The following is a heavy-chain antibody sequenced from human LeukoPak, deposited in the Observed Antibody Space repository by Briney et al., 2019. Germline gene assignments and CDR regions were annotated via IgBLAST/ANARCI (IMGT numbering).Heavy chain of an antibody. CDR1: GFTLSSYW. V-gene: IGHV3-7*01. D-gene: IGHD6-13*01. J-gene: IGHJ4*02. Sequence: GGSLRLSCAASGFTLSSYWMSWVRQAPGKGLEWVANIKYDGSEKDYVDSVKGRFTISRDNAKNSLYLQTNSLRAEDTAVYYCARDIAPAGLFFDYWGQGTLVTVSS. CDR3: ARDIAPAGLFFDY. CDR2: IKYDGSEK.